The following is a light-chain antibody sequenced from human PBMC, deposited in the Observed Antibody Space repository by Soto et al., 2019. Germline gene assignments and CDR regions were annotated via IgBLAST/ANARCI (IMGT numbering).Light chain of an antibody. CDR2: RNN. J-gene: IGLJ2*01. Sequence: VVTQPPSASGTPGQRVTISCSGASSNIGSSFVYWYQQLPGTAPKLLIYRNNQRPSGVPDRFSGSKSGTSASLAISGLRSEDEADYYCAAWDDSLSGQGLFGGGTKLTVL. V-gene: IGLV1-47*01. CDR3: AAWDDSLSGQGL. CDR1: SSNIGSSF.